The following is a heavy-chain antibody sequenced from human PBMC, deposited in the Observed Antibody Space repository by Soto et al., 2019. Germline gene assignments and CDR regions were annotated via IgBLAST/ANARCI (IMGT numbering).Heavy chain of an antibody. D-gene: IGHD2-15*01. J-gene: IGHJ4*02. CDR2: TRNQANGYTA. CDR3: VRGAYCNGDTCSGFDY. CDR1: GFPFSYHY. Sequence: GGSLRLSCAASGFPFSYHYMEWVRQAPGKGLEWVGRTRNQANGYTADYAASVKGRFIISRDDSQNSLFLQMNSLRTEDTAVYYCVRGAYCNGDTCSGFDYWGQGALVTVSS. V-gene: IGHV3-72*01.